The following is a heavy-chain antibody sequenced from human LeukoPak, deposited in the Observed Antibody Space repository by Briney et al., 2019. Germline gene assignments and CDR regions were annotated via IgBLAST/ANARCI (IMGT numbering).Heavy chain of an antibody. CDR3: ARSLDGAYSGYDSKWFDP. J-gene: IGHJ5*02. Sequence: PSETLSLTCAVSGYSISSGYYWGWIRQPPGKGLEWIGSIYHSGSTYYNPSLKSRVTISVDTSKSQFSLKLSSVTAADTAVYYCARSLDGAYSGYDSKWFDPWGQGTLVTVSS. CDR2: IYHSGST. D-gene: IGHD5-12*01. CDR1: GYSISSGYY. V-gene: IGHV4-38-2*01.